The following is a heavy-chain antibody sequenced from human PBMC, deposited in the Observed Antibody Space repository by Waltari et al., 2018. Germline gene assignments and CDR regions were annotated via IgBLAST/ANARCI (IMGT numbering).Heavy chain of an antibody. Sequence: QVQLQESGPGLVKPSETLSLTCSVSGGSINGYPWSWIRRAPGTGLEWRGRIDPGGSKRYNPSLQSRVTMSEDTSKNQLSLKVTSVTAADTAVYYCARDQASRYWGQGILVTVSS. CDR2: IDPGGSK. J-gene: IGHJ4*02. V-gene: IGHV4-4*07. CDR3: ARDQASRY. CDR1: GGSINGYP.